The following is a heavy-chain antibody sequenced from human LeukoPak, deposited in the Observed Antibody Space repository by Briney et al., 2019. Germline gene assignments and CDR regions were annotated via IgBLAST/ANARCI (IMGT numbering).Heavy chain of an antibody. V-gene: IGHV4-4*07. Sequence: PSETLSLTCTVSSGSFSSYYWSWLRQPAGKGLEWIGRISVGGSIDYNSYLKSRVSMSIDTCKNQLSLTLKSVTAADTAVYYCARGIAVTSTLGFDPWGQGTLVTVSS. CDR3: ARGIAVTSTLGFDP. CDR1: SGSFSSYY. D-gene: IGHD6-19*01. J-gene: IGHJ5*02. CDR2: ISVGGSI.